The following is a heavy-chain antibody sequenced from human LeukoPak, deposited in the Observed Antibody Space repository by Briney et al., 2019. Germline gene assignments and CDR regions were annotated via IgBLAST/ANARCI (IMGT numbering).Heavy chain of an antibody. CDR1: GGSFSGYY. V-gene: IGHV4-34*01. J-gene: IGHJ5*02. CDR3: ARYYETLDWFDP. CDR2: INHSGST. D-gene: IGHD3-9*01. Sequence: PSETLSLTCAVYGGSFSGYYWSWIRQPPGKGLEWIGEINHSGSTNYNPSLKSRVTISVDTSKNQFSLKLTSVTAADTAVYYCARYYETLDWFDPWGQGTLVTVSS.